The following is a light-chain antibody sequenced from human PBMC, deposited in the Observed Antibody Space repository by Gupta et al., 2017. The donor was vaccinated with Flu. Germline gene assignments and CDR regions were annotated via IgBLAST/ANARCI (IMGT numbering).Light chain of an antibody. CDR1: QSVTIN. Sequence: ERVMTQSPATLSVSPGERATLSCRASQSVTINVAWYQQKPGQAPRLLIYGASTRATGIPARFSGSGSGTEFTLTISSLQSEDFAVYYCLQYNNWPPAFGQGTKVEIK. V-gene: IGKV3-15*01. CDR3: LQYNNWPPA. J-gene: IGKJ1*01. CDR2: GAS.